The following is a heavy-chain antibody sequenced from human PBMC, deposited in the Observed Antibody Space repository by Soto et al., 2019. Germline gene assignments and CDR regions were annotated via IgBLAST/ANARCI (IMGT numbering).Heavy chain of an antibody. CDR2: ISAYNGNT. V-gene: IGHV1-18*01. CDR3: ASGWFGEFVYYFDY. CDR1: GVTFTNYA. D-gene: IGHD3-10*01. J-gene: IGHJ4*02. Sequence: QVQLVQSGAEVKKPGASVKVSCKASGVTFTNYAINWVRQAPGQGLEWMGWISAYNGNTNYAQKLQGRVTMTTDTXKSTAYMELRSLRSDDTAVYYCASGWFGEFVYYFDYWGQGTLVTVSS.